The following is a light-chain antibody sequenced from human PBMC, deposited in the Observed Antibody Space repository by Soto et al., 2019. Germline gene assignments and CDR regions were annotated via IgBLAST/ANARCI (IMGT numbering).Light chain of an antibody. V-gene: IGKV2-30*01. CDR1: QSLVFSDGNTY. CDR3: MQSTQLPPT. Sequence: DVVMTQSPLSLPVTLGQPASISCRSSQSLVFSDGNTYSNWFQQRPGQSPGRLIYKVSSRDSGVPDRFSGSGSGTDFTLEISRVETDDVGIYYCMQSTQLPPTFGQGTRMEIK. CDR2: KVS. J-gene: IGKJ5*01.